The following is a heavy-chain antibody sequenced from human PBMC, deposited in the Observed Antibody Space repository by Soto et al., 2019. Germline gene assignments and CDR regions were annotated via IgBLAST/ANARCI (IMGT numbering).Heavy chain of an antibody. CDR1: GFTFSSYG. CDR2: IWYDGSNK. V-gene: IGHV3-33*01. CDR3: ARDGPEVVPAVLDAFDI. Sequence: GGSLRLSCAASGFTFSSYGMHWVRQAPGKGLEWVAVIWYDGSNKYYADSVKGRFTISRDNSKNTLYLQMNSLRAEDTAVYYCARDGPEVVPAVLDAFDIWGQGTMVTVSS. J-gene: IGHJ3*02. D-gene: IGHD2-2*01.